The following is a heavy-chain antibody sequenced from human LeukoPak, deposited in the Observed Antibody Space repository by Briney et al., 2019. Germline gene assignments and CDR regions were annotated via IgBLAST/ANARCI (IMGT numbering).Heavy chain of an antibody. CDR1: GFSFNSAA. CDR2: VSSSGANT. CDR3: AKDIQGSY. V-gene: IGHV3-23*01. D-gene: IGHD2-21*01. Sequence: GGSLRLSCAASGFSFNSAAMTWVRQAPGKGLEWVSLVSSSGANTYYADSVKGRFTISRDNSKNTLYLQMNSLRAEDTAIYYCAKDIQGSYWGQGTLVSVSS. J-gene: IGHJ4*02.